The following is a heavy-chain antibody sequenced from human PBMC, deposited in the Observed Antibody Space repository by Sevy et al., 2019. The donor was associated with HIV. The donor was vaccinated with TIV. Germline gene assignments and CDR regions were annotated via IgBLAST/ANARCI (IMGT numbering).Heavy chain of an antibody. D-gene: IGHD4-17*01. J-gene: IGHJ4*02. CDR3: SRALGSFGDYFTP. CDR2: MISKTYGGTI. V-gene: IGHV3-49*03. CDR1: GFTFGDYG. Sequence: GGSLRLSCIGSGFTFGDYGMSWFRQAPGKGLEWVGFMISKTYGGTIEYAASVKGRFTISRDYSKSIAYLQMSSLKTEDTAVYYCSRALGSFGDYFTPWGQGTLVTVSS.